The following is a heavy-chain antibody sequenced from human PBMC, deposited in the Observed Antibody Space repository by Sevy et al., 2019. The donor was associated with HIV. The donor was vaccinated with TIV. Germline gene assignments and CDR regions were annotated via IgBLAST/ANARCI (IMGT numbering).Heavy chain of an antibody. D-gene: IGHD2-2*01. CDR1: GYTFMNYG. J-gene: IGHJ4*02. CDR2: ISASNGST. CDR3: ALYCSTTNCIFDY. Sequence: ASLKVSCKASGYTFMNYGISWVRQAPGQGLEWMGWISASNGSTNYAQKFQGRVTMTTDTSTTTAYMELRSLRSDDTAVYYCALYCSTTNCIFDYWGQGTLVTVSS. V-gene: IGHV1-18*01.